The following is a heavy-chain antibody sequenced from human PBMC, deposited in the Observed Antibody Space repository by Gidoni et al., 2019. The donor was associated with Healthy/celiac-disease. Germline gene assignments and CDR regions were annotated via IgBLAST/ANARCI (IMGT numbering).Heavy chain of an antibody. CDR1: GFTFSSYS. CDR2: ISSSSSYI. Sequence: EVQLVESGGGLVKHGGSLRLSCAASGFTFSSYSMNWVRQAPGKGLEWVSSISSSSSYIYYADSVKGRFTISRDNAKNSLYLQMNSLRAEDTAVYYCARAKPYYFDYWGQGTLVTVSS. V-gene: IGHV3-21*01. CDR3: ARAKPYYFDY. J-gene: IGHJ4*02.